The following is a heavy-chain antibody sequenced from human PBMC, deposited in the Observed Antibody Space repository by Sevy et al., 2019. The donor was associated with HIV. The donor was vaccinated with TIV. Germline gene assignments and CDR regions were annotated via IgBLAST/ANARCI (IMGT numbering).Heavy chain of an antibody. J-gene: IGHJ6*02. CDR3: ARDGGEGSDDYYYYYGMDV. Sequence: SETLSLTCTVSGGSIISYYWSWIRQPAGKGLEWIGRIYTSGSTNYNPSLKSRVTMSVDTSKNQFSLKLSSVTAADTAVYYCARDGGEGSDDYYYYYGMDVWGQGTTVTVSS. V-gene: IGHV4-4*07. CDR1: GGSIISYY. CDR2: IYTSGST. D-gene: IGHD3-10*01.